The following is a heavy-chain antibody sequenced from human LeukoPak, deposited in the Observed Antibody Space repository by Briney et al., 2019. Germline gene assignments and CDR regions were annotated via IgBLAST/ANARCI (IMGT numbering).Heavy chain of an antibody. CDR3: AKLAIGWLAPVDY. CDR1: GFTFSSYA. V-gene: IGHV3-23*01. CDR2: ISGSGVST. J-gene: IGHJ4*02. Sequence: GGSLRLSCAASGFTFSSYAMTWVRQARGKGLEWVSAISGSGVSTYYADSVKGRFTISRDNSKNTLYLQMNSLRAEDTAVYYCAKLAIGWLAPVDYWGQGTLVTVSS. D-gene: IGHD5-12*01.